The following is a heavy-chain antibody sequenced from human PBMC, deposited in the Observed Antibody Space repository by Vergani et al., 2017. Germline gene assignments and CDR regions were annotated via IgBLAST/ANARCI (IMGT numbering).Heavy chain of an antibody. J-gene: IGHJ4*02. CDR1: GGSFNDYW. V-gene: IGHV4-34*01. CDR2: IRHDGIT. Sequence: QAQLQQWGAGLLKPSETLSLTCAIYGGSFNDYWWTWIRQPPEKGLEWIGEIRHDGITHYSPSLKSRVTISIDTSTHQFSLNLRSVTAADTAVYYCAREGYCTNGVCFTLFDVWGQGALVTVSS. D-gene: IGHD2-8*01. CDR3: AREGYCTNGVCFTLFDV.